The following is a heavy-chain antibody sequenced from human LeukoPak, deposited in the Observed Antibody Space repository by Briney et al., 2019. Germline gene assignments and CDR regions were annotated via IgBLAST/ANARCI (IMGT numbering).Heavy chain of an antibody. J-gene: IGHJ5*02. CDR3: ARDLGGSGWYGWFDP. CDR2: ISSRSNYT. CDR1: VFTLSDHY. V-gene: IGHV3-11*05. Sequence: GGALRVSCAHSVFTLSDHYVCWIRQAPGEGLEWVSYISSRSNYTNYADSVKGRFTVSRDNAKNSLYLQMKSLRVEDTAVYYCARDLGGSGWYGWFDPWGQGTLVTVSS. D-gene: IGHD6-19*01.